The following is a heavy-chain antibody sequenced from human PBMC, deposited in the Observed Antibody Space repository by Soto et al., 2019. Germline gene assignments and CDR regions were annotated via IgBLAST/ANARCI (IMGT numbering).Heavy chain of an antibody. CDR2: IIPIFGTA. V-gene: IGHV1-69*13. J-gene: IGHJ3*02. Sequence: ASVKVSCKASGGTFSSYAISWVRQALGQGLEWMRGIIPIFGTANYAQKFQGRVTITADESTSTAYMELSSLRSEDTAVYYCASRITRFGHDAFDIWGQGTMVTVSS. CDR1: GGTFSSYA. CDR3: ASRITRFGHDAFDI. D-gene: IGHD3-3*01.